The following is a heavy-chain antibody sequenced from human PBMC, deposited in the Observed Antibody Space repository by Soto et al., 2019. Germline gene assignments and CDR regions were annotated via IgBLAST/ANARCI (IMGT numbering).Heavy chain of an antibody. J-gene: IGHJ4*02. Sequence: QVQLVQSGPEVKQPGSSVKVSCRASGLTVSSYVIIWVRQAPGQGLEWMGGVIPLLGTVNYEQRFRGRVTITAEKATSTAYMELHSLRSEDTAVYYCAGLGYSKGSAYWGQGTLVTVSS. CDR3: AGLGYSKGSAY. CDR1: GLTVSSYV. D-gene: IGHD4-4*01. CDR2: VIPLLGTV. V-gene: IGHV1-69*06.